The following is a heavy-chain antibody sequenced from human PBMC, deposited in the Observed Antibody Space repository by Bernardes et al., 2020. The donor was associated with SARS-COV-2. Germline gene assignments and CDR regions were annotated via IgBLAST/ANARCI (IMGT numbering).Heavy chain of an antibody. D-gene: IGHD6-13*01. J-gene: IGHJ6*02. CDR2: VYFTGNT. CDR1: GGPIGSHY. V-gene: IGHV4-59*11. Sequence: SETLSLTCTVSGGPIGSHYWSWIRQSPGKGLEWIGNVYFTGNTNHNPSLKSRVIMGIDTSKNQFSLRLSSVTAADAAVYYCARDVFLGSSWDQSYYGMDVWGQGTTVTVSS. CDR3: ARDVFLGSSWDQSYYGMDV.